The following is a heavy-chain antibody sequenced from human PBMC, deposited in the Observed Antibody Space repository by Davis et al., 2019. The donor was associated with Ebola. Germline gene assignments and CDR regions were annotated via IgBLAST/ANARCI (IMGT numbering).Heavy chain of an antibody. CDR1: GFSFSDYD. CDR2: IGAAAGT. J-gene: IGHJ3*01. V-gene: IGHV3-13*01. CDR3: AREAITGTTWYAFDV. Sequence: GESLKISCAASGFSFSDYDMHWVRQVTGKGLEWVSAIGAAAGTYYSGSVKGRFTISRENGKNSLYLQMNSLRAGDTAVYYCAREAITGTTWYAFDVWGQGTMVTVSS. D-gene: IGHD1-7*01.